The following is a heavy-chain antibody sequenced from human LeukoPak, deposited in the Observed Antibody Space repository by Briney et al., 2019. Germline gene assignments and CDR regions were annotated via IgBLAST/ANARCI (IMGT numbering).Heavy chain of an antibody. CDR2: IYSGGST. D-gene: IGHD2-8*01. J-gene: IGHJ4*02. V-gene: IGHV3-66*01. Sequence: GGSLRLSCAASGFTVSSNYMSWVRQAPGKGLEWVSVIYSGGSTYYADSVRGRFTVSRDNSKNMLYLQMNSLRAEDTAVYYCAREDVLARTTIDYWGQGTLVTVSS. CDR3: AREDVLARTTIDY. CDR1: GFTVSSNY.